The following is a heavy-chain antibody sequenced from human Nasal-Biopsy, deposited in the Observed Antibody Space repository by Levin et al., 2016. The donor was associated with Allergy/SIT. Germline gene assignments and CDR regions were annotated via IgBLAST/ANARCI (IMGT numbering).Heavy chain of an antibody. CDR3: AREPKVQFLKWLYEGGDYYYGMDV. D-gene: IGHD3-3*01. CDR1: GFTLSVHY. Sequence: GESLKISCAASGFTLSVHYMDWVRQAPGKGLEWVGRTRNRANSYTTEYAASVKGRFTISRDDSKNSLYLQMNSLKTEDTAVYYCAREPKVQFLKWLYEGGDYYYGMDVWGQGTTVTVSS. V-gene: IGHV3-72*01. J-gene: IGHJ6*02. CDR2: TRNRANSYTT.